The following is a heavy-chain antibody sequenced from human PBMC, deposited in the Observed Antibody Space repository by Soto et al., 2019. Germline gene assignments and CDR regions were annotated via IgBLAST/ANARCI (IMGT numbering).Heavy chain of an antibody. CDR1: GFTFSSYG. CDR2: IWYDGSNK. CDR3: ARDHIVVVPAAYYYYGMDV. J-gene: IGHJ6*02. Sequence: RLSCAASGFTFSSYGMHWVRQAPGKGLEWVAVIWYDGSNKYYADSVKGRFTISRDNSKNTLYLQMNSLRAEDTAVYYCARDHIVVVPAAYYYYGMDVWGQGTTVTVSS. V-gene: IGHV3-33*01. D-gene: IGHD2-2*01.